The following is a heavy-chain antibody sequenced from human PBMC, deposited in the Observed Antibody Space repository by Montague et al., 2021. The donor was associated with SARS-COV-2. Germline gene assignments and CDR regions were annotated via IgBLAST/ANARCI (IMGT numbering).Heavy chain of an antibody. CDR2: IDWDDDK. CDR1: GFSLSTSGMC. J-gene: IGHJ3*02. Sequence: PALVKPTQTLTLTCTFSGFSLSTSGMCVSWIRQPPGKALEWLARIDWDDDKYYSTSLKTRLTISKDTSKNRVVLTMTNVDPVDTATYYCAREYYYDSSGYYGYAFDIWGQGTMVTVSS. D-gene: IGHD3-22*01. CDR3: AREYYYDSSGYYGYAFDI. V-gene: IGHV2-70*11.